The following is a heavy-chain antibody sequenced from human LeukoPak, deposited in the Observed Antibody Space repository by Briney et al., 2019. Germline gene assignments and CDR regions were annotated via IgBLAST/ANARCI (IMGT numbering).Heavy chain of an antibody. Sequence: ASVKVSCKASGYTFTGYYMHWVRQAPGQGLEWMGWINPNSGGTNYAQKLQGRVTMTTDTSTSTAYMELRSLRSDDTAVYYCARSSYYCSSTSCYGYYYYYYGMDVWGQGTTVTVSS. CDR3: ARSSYYCSSTSCYGYYYYYYGMDV. CDR1: GYTFTGYY. CDR2: INPNSGGT. D-gene: IGHD2-2*01. V-gene: IGHV1-2*02. J-gene: IGHJ6*02.